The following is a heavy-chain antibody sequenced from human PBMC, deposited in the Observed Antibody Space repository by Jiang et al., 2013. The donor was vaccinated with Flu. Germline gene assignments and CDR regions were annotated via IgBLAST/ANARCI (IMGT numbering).Heavy chain of an antibody. D-gene: IGHD1-20*01. V-gene: IGHV1-58*02. J-gene: IGHJ4*02. Sequence: QLVESGAEVKKPGASVKVSCKASGYTFTSYDINWVRQATGQGLEWIGWIVVGSGNTNYAQKFQERVTITRDMSTSTAYMELSSLRSEDTAVYYCAAGPSEYNWNDDYFDYWGQGTLVTVSS. CDR3: AAGPSEYNWNDDYFDY. CDR2: IVVGSGNT. CDR1: GYTFTSYD.